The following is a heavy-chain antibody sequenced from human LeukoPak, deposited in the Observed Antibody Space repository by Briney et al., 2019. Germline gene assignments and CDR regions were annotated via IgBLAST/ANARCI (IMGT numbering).Heavy chain of an antibody. D-gene: IGHD6-19*01. Sequence: GASVKVSCKASGYTFTGYYMHWVRQAPGQGLEGMGWINPNSGGTNYAQKFQGRVTMTRDQSISTAYMELSRLRSDDTAVYYCARGTEQWLVRGGRGSFDPWGQGTLVTVSS. V-gene: IGHV1-2*02. J-gene: IGHJ5*02. CDR3: ARGTEQWLVRGGRGSFDP. CDR1: GYTFTGYY. CDR2: INPNSGGT.